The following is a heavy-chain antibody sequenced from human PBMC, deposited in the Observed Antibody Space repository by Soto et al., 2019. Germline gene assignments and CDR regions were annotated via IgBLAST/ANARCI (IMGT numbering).Heavy chain of an antibody. CDR3: ASDGHYDGSVYYSDAFDM. CDR1: GFTFSRYS. J-gene: IGHJ3*02. Sequence: EGQLVDSGGGLVRPGWSLRLSCAGSGFTFSRYSRNWVRQAPGKGLEWVSSISSSSGNVYYAESVKGRFTISRDNAKNSLYLQMNSLRAEDTAVYYCASDGHYDGSVYYSDAFDMWGQGTMVTVSS. V-gene: IGHV3-21*01. D-gene: IGHD3-22*01. CDR2: ISSSSGNV.